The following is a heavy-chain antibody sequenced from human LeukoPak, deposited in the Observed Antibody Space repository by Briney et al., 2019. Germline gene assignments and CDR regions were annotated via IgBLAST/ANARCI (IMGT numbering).Heavy chain of an antibody. CDR3: ARAEYSSWGDYYYGMDV. J-gene: IGHJ6*02. CDR1: GGSFSGYY. CDR2: INHSGST. Sequence: SETLSLTCAVYGGSFSGYYWSWIRQPPGKGLEWIGEINHSGSTNYNPSLKSRVTLSVDTSKNQFSLKLSSVTAADTAVYYCARAEYSSWGDYYYGMDVWGQGTTVTVSS. V-gene: IGHV4-34*01. D-gene: IGHD6-6*01.